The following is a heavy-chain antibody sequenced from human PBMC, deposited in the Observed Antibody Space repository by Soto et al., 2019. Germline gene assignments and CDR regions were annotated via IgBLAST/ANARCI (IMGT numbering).Heavy chain of an antibody. CDR3: AGSYSASGNYQGNLDY. Sequence: QVQLQESGPGLVKPSGTLSLTCAVSGGSISSGNWWSWVRQPPGKGLEWIGEIYHSGSTNYNPSLKRRVTISVDKSKNPFSLKLSSVTAADTAVYYCAGSYSASGNYQGNLDYWGQGTLVTVSS. J-gene: IGHJ4*02. D-gene: IGHD3-10*01. CDR1: GGSISSGNW. V-gene: IGHV4-4*02. CDR2: IYHSGST.